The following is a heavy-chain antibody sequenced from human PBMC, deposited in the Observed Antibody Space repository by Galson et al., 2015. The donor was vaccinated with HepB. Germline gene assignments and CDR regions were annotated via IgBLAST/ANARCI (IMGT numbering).Heavy chain of an antibody. D-gene: IGHD3-22*01. Sequence: SLRLSCAVSGFIVSNNFMSWLRQAPGKGLEWVSVIYSGGSTYYADSVKGRFTISRDNSKNTLYLQMNSLRAEDTAVYYCARGSPYYYDSSGYFPHYFDYWGQGTLVTVSS. J-gene: IGHJ4*02. CDR2: IYSGGST. CDR1: GFIVSNNF. V-gene: IGHV3-53*01. CDR3: ARGSPYYYDSSGYFPHYFDY.